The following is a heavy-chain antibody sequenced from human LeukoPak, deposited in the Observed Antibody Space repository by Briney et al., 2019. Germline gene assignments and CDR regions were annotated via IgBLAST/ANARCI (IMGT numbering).Heavy chain of an antibody. CDR2: IRYDGSNK. CDR1: GFTFSSYG. J-gene: IGHJ4*02. D-gene: IGHD2-2*01. V-gene: IGHV3-30*02. Sequence: GGSLRLSCAASGFTFSSYGMHWVRQAPGKGLEWVAFIRYDGSNKYYADSAKGRFTISRDNSKNTLYLQMNSLRAEDTAVYYCAKDLGYCSSTSCPSDYWGQGTLVTVSS. CDR3: AKDLGYCSSTSCPSDY.